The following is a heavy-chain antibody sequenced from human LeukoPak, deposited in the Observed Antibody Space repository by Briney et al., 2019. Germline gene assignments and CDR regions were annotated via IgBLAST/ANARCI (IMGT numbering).Heavy chain of an antibody. Sequence: ASVKVSCKASGYTFTGYYMHWVRQAPGQGLEWMGWINPNSGGTNYAQKFQGRVTMTRDTSISTAYMELSRLRSDDTAVYYCARDHAIAVAVNAFDIWGQGTMVTVSS. V-gene: IGHV1-2*02. J-gene: IGHJ3*02. CDR2: INPNSGGT. CDR1: GYTFTGYY. CDR3: ARDHAIAVAVNAFDI. D-gene: IGHD6-19*01.